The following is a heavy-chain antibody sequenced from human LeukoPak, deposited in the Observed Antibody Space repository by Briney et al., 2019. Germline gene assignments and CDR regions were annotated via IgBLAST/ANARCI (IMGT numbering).Heavy chain of an antibody. CDR2: ISAYNGNT. D-gene: IGHD4-17*01. J-gene: IGHJ3*02. CDR3: ARGQGGDYGDYGAAFDI. CDR1: GYTFTSYG. V-gene: IGHV1-18*01. Sequence: ASVKVSCKASGYTFTSYGISWVRQAPGQGLEWMGWISAYNGNTNYAQKLRGRVTMTTDTSTSTAYMELRSLRSDDTAVYYCARGQGGDYGDYGAAFDIWGQGTMVTVPS.